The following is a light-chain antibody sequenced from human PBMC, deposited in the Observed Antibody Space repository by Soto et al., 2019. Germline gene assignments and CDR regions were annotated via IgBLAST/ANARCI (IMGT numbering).Light chain of an antibody. V-gene: IGKV3-15*01. Sequence: VLMTQSPATLSASPVELVILSSRASQNIGSNLAWYQQRPGQAPRLLMYGASTRATETPARFSGSGSGTDFTLTISSLQSEDFAVYYCQQYDNWPWTFGQGTKVDIK. CDR1: QNIGSN. CDR3: QQYDNWPWT. J-gene: IGKJ1*01. CDR2: GAS.